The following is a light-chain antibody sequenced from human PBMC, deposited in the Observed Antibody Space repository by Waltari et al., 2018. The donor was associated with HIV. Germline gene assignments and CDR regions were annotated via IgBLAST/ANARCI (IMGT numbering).Light chain of an antibody. Sequence: EIVMTQSPRYLPVMPGEPASIPCLSSQSLLHNNGNNLLDWYQQKAGKSPQLLIYVGSSRASGVPDRFSGSGSCTDFTLNISSVEVDDVGLYYCMQALQTPPTFGQGTKLEIK. V-gene: IGKV2-28*01. J-gene: IGKJ2*01. CDR2: VGS. CDR3: MQALQTPPT. CDR1: QSLLHNNGNNL.